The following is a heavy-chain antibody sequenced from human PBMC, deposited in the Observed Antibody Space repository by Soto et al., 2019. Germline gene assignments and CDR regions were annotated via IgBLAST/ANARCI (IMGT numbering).Heavy chain of an antibody. Sequence: QVKLVQSGGEVRKPGTSVKVSCRASGGIFSDYAISWLRQAPGQGLEWVGGIVPKYGTAKYARKFEDRVTLTADELCSTVYMEMNGLRSEDTALYYCARDMLSSLVVETPHLFESWGQGTRHTVSS. J-gene: IGHJ5*01. V-gene: IGHV1-69*12. CDR1: GGIFSDYA. D-gene: IGHD2-21*01. CDR2: IVPKYGTA. CDR3: ARDMLSSLVVETPHLFES.